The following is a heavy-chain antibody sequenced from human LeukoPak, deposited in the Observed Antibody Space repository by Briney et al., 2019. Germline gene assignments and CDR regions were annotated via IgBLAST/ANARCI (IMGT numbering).Heavy chain of an antibody. CDR2: TWYDGSNK. J-gene: IGHJ4*02. Sequence: PVRSLRLSCAASGFTFSSYGMHWVRQAPGKGLEWVAVTWYDGSNKYYADSVKGRFTISRDNSKNTLYLQMNSLRAEDTAVYYCARDLDPYYGSGSYYGYFGYWGQGTLVTVSS. V-gene: IGHV3-33*01. D-gene: IGHD3-10*01. CDR3: ARDLDPYYGSGSYYGYFGY. CDR1: GFTFSSYG.